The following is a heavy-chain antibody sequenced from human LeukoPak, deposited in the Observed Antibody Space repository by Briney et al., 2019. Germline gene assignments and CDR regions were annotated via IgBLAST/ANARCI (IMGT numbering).Heavy chain of an antibody. V-gene: IGHV3-74*01. Sequence: PGGSLRLSCAASGFTFSSYWMHWVRQAPGKGLVWVSRINSDGSSTSYAGSVKGRFTISRDNAKNTLYLQMNSLRAEDTAVYYCARAAEAGDYVFHWGQGTLVTVSS. CDR2: INSDGSST. J-gene: IGHJ4*02. D-gene: IGHD4-17*01. CDR3: ARAAEAGDYVFH. CDR1: GFTFSSYW.